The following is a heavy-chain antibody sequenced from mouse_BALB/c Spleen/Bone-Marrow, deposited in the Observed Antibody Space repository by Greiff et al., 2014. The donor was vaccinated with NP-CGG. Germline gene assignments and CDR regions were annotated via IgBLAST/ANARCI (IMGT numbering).Heavy chain of an antibody. V-gene: IGHV14-3*02. CDR2: IDPANGNT. CDR3: SSYYYGSIYGFAY. Sequence: EVHLVESGAELVKPGASVKLSCTASGFNIKDTYMHWVKQRPEQGLEWIGRIDPANGNTKYDPKFQGKATITADTSSNTAYLQLSSPTSGDTGVYCCSSYYYGSIYGFAYWVQGTLGTVSA. J-gene: IGHJ3*01. CDR1: GFNIKDTY. D-gene: IGHD1-1*01.